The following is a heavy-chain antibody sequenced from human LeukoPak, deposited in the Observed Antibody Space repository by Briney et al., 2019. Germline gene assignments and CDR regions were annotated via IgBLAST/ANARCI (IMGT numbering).Heavy chain of an antibody. D-gene: IGHD1-26*01. CDR1: GGSISSYY. J-gene: IGHJ4*02. Sequence: SETLSLTCTVSGGSISSYYWSWIRQPPGKGLEWIGYIYYSGSTNYNPSLKSRVPISVDTSKNQFSLKLSSVTAADTAVYYCARSSGSSSRAFDYWGQGTLVTVSS. V-gene: IGHV4-59*08. CDR2: IYYSGST. CDR3: ARSSGSSSRAFDY.